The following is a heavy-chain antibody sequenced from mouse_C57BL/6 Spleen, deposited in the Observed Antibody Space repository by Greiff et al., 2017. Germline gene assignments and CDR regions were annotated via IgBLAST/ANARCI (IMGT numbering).Heavy chain of an antibody. CDR1: GYAFTSSW. V-gene: IGHV1-82*01. D-gene: IGHD1-1*02. J-gene: IGHJ3*01. Sequence: QVQLQQSGPELVKPGASVKISCKASGYAFTSSWMNWVKQRPGKGLEWIGRIYPGDGGTNYNGKFKGKATLTADKSSSTAYMQLSSLTSEDSAVYFCGGIWGANGFACSGQKALVTVSA. CDR3: GGIWGANGFAC. CDR2: IYPGDGGT.